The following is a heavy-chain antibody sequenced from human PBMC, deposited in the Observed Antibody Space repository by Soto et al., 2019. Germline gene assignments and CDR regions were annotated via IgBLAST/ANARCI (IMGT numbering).Heavy chain of an antibody. CDR2: IYYSGST. J-gene: IGHJ3*02. CDR1: GGSISSGDYY. CDR3: ARDRIKPVGYCSSTSCYQGDDAFDI. Sequence: PSETLSLTCTVSGGSISSGDYYWSWIRQPPGKGLEWIGYIYYSGSTYYNPSLKSRVTISVDTSKNQFSLKLSSVTAADTTVYYCARDRIKPVGYCSSTSCYQGDDAFDIWGQGTMGTVSS. D-gene: IGHD2-2*01. V-gene: IGHV4-30-4*01.